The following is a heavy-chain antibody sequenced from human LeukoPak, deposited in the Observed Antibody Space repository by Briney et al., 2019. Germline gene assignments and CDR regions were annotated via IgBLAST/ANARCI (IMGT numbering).Heavy chain of an antibody. D-gene: IGHD6-13*01. J-gene: IGHJ4*02. V-gene: IGHV1-46*01. Sequence: ASVKVSCKASGSTFTRYYIHWVRQAPGQGLDWMGMINPSSGSTRFAQMFQDRVTMTRDTSTSAVYMELSSLTSEDTAIYYCARTYSSSWSYCDSWGQGTLVTVSS. CDR2: INPSSGST. CDR3: ARTYSSSWSYCDS. CDR1: GSTFTRYY.